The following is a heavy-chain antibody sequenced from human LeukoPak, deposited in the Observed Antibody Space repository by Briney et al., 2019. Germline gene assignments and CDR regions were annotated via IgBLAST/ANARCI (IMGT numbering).Heavy chain of an antibody. Sequence: GASVKVSCKASGYTFTGYYMHWVRQAPGQGLEWMGWINPNSGGTNYAQKFQGRVTMTRDTTISTAYMELSRLRSDDTAVYYCARGDYGGNSFYYYYMDVWGKGTTVTVSS. J-gene: IGHJ6*03. V-gene: IGHV1-2*02. CDR1: GYTFTGYY. D-gene: IGHD4-23*01. CDR3: ARGDYGGNSFYYYYMDV. CDR2: INPNSGGT.